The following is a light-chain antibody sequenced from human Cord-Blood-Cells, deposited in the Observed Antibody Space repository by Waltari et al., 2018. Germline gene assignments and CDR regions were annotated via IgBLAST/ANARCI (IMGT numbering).Light chain of an antibody. Sequence: SSELTQDPAVSVALGQTVRITCQGDRLRSYYASWYQQKPGQAPVLVIYDKNNRPSGIPDRFSGSSSGNTASLTITGAQAEDEADYYCNSRDSSGNHWVFGGGTKLTVL. CDR3: NSRDSSGNHWV. CDR1: RLRSYY. J-gene: IGLJ3*02. V-gene: IGLV3-19*01. CDR2: DKN.